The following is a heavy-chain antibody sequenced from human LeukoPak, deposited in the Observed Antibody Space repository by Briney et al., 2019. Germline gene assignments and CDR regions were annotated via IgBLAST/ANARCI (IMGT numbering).Heavy chain of an antibody. CDR3: ARGVEGFSSTSCYEFDY. CDR1: GGSFSGYY. D-gene: IGHD2-2*01. V-gene: IGHV4-34*01. CDR2: INHSGRT. J-gene: IGHJ4*02. Sequence: SETLSLTCAVYGGSFSGYYWSWIRQPPGKGLEWIGEINHSGRTNYNPSLKRRVTISEDTSKNQFSLKLSSVTAADTAVYYCARGVEGFSSTSCYEFDYWGQRTLVTVSS.